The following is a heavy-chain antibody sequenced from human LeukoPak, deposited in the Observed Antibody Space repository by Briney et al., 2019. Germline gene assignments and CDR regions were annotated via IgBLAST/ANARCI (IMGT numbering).Heavy chain of an antibody. CDR2: IKQDGSEK. CDR3: ARECSGGSCYFGFDY. J-gene: IGHJ4*02. V-gene: IGHV3-7*01. Sequence: GGSLRLSYAASGFTFSSYWMSWVRQAPGKGLEWVANIKQDGSEKYYVDSVKGRFTISRDNAKNSLYLQMNSLRAEDTAVYYCARECSGGSCYFGFDYWGQGTLVTVSS. CDR1: GFTFSSYW. D-gene: IGHD2-15*01.